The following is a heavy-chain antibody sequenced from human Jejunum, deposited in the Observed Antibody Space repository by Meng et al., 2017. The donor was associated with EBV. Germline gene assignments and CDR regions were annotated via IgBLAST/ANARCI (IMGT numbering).Heavy chain of an antibody. V-gene: IGHV4-30-2*06. D-gene: IGHD6-19*01. CDR2: LYHSGSA. CDR3: ARGNSGFDH. J-gene: IGHJ5*02. CDR1: GGSISTGGYS. Sequence: QLHLQESGSALVKPSQTLSLTCAVSGGSISTGGYSWHWIRQSPGKGLEWIGYLYHSGSAYYNPSLKSRLTLSVDRSRDQFSLKLISVTAADTAVYYCARGNSGFDHWGQGTLVTVSS.